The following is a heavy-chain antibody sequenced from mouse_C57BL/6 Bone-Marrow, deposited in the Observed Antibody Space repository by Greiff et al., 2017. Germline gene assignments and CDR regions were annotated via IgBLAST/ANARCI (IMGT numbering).Heavy chain of an antibody. CDR3: ARVGGNYEDYAMDY. V-gene: IGHV1-81*01. D-gene: IGHD2-1*01. CDR1: GYTFTSYG. Sequence: VKLQESGAELARPGASVKLSCKASGYTFTSYGISWVKQRTGKGLEWIGEIYPRSGNTYYNETLTGQVTLTADKASSTAYMEIRSLTSEDSAVYFCARVGGNYEDYAMDYWGQGTSVTVSS. CDR2: IYPRSGNT. J-gene: IGHJ4*01.